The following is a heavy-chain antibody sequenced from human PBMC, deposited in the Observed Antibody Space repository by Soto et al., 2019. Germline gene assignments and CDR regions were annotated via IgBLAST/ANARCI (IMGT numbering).Heavy chain of an antibody. D-gene: IGHD4-17*01. CDR2: INPNGGT. J-gene: IGHJ4*02. Sequence: QVQLVQSGAEVKRPGASVKVSCKASGYTLTDNYMHWVREAPGQGLEWMGWINPNGGTNYAQKVQCRVTMTRDPSISTAYMELSRLRSDDTAVYYCARSLTTLTTLLDYWGQGTLVTVSS. V-gene: IGHV1-2*02. CDR1: GYTLTDNY. CDR3: ARSLTTLTTLLDY.